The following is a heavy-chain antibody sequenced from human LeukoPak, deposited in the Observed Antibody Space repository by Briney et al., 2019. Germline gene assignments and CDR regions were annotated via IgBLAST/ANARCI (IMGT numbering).Heavy chain of an antibody. J-gene: IGHJ6*03. Sequence: SETLSLTCTVSGGSISSYYWSWIRQPPGKGLEWIGYIYYSGSTNYNPSLKSRVTISVDTSKNQFSLKLSSVTAADTAVYYCARGPSVKDRYHYYYYMDVWGKGTTVTVSS. D-gene: IGHD3-22*01. CDR2: IYYSGST. V-gene: IGHV4-59*01. CDR1: GGSISSYY. CDR3: ARGPSVKDRYHYYYYMDV.